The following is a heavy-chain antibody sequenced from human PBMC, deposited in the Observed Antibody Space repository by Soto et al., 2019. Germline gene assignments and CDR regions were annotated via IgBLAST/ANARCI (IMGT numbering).Heavy chain of an antibody. CDR3: AREQLWLSDAFDI. V-gene: IGHV4-38-2*02. Sequence: SETLSLTCAVSGYSISSGYYWGWIRQPPGKGLEWIGSIYHSGSTYYNPSLKSRVTISVDTSKNQFSLKPSSVTAADTAVYYCAREQLWLSDAFDIWGQGTMVTVSS. J-gene: IGHJ3*02. CDR1: GYSISSGYY. CDR2: IYHSGST. D-gene: IGHD5-18*01.